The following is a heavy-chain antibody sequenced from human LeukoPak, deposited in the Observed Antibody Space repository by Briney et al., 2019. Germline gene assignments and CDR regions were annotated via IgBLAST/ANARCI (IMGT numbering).Heavy chain of an antibody. CDR1: GFSISTNYY. V-gene: IGHV4-38-2*02. CDR3: ARTNWNPGDY. CDR2: IHHSGNT. D-gene: IGHD1-1*01. Sequence: SEALSLTCTVSGFSISTNYYWGWTRQPPGKGLGWIGSIHHSGNTYHNPSLRSRVIMSIDTSKNQFSLRLSSVTAADTVVYFCARTNWNPGDYWGQGTPVTVSS. J-gene: IGHJ4*02.